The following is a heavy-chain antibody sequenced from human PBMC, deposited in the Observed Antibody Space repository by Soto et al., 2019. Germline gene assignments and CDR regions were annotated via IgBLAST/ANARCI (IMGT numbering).Heavy chain of an antibody. Sequence: EVQLLESGGGLVQPGGSLRLSCAASGLTFSSYAMSWVRQAPGKGLEWVSAISGSGGSTYYADSVKGRFTISRDNSKNTLYLQMNSLRAEDTAVYYCARSAGSGWKKDYFDYWGQGTLVTVSS. CDR3: ARSAGSGWKKDYFDY. J-gene: IGHJ4*02. D-gene: IGHD6-19*01. V-gene: IGHV3-23*01. CDR2: ISGSGGST. CDR1: GLTFSSYA.